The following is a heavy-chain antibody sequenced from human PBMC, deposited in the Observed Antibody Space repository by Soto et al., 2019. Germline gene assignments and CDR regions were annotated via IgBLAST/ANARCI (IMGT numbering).Heavy chain of an antibody. CDR3: ASWEFTVTSFDY. CDR2: IIPIFGTA. J-gene: IGHJ4*02. D-gene: IGHD4-17*01. CDR1: GGTFSSYA. V-gene: IGHV1-69*06. Sequence: QVQLVQSGAEVKKPGSSVKVSCKASGGTFSSYAISWVRQAPGQGLEWMGGIIPIFGTANYAQKFQGRVTITVDKSTSTSYMELSSLRSEDTDVSVCASWEFTVTSFDYWGQGTLVTVSS.